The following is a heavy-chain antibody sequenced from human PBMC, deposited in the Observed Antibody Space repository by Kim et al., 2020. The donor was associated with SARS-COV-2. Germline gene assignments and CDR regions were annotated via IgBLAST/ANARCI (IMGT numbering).Heavy chain of an antibody. D-gene: IGHD3-10*01. CDR2: INAGNGNT. CDR1: GYTFTSYA. V-gene: IGHV1-3*01. CDR3: ARDILRGEWARRPYGMDV. Sequence: ASVKVSCKASGYTFTSYAMHWVRQAPGQRLEWMGWINAGNGNTKYSQKFQGRVTITRDTSASTAYMELSSLRSEDTAVYYCARDILRGEWARRPYGMDVWGQGTTVTGSS. J-gene: IGHJ6*02.